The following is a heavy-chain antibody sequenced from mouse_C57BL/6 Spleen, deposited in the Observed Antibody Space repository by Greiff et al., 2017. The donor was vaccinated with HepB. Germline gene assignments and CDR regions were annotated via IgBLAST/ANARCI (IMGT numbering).Heavy chain of an antibody. J-gene: IGHJ1*03. V-gene: IGHV5-17*01. CDR3: ARPGGYWYFDV. CDR2: ISSGSSTI. Sequence: EVQGVESGGGLVKPGGSLKLSCAASGFTFSDYGMHWVRQAPEKGLEWVAYISSGSSTIYYADTVKGRFTISRDNAKNTLFLQMTSLRSEDTAMYYCARPGGYWYFDVWGTGTTVTVSS. CDR1: GFTFSDYG.